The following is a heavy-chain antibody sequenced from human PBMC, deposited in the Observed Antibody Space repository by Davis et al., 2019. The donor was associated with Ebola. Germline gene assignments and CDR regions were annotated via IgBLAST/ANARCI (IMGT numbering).Heavy chain of an antibody. Sequence: SETLSLTCTVSGGSISSYYWNWIRQPPGKGLEWIANIYYSGSTYYNPSLRSRVTISVDTSKNQFSLKLTSVTAADTAMYYCARDYYDSNGYLYYFDSWGQGTLVTVSS. D-gene: IGHD3-22*01. CDR2: IYYSGST. CDR1: GGSISSYY. J-gene: IGHJ4*02. V-gene: IGHV4-59*12. CDR3: ARDYYDSNGYLYYFDS.